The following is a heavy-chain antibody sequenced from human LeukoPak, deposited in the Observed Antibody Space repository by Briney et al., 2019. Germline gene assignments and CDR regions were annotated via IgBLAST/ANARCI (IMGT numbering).Heavy chain of an antibody. D-gene: IGHD2-15*01. V-gene: IGHV1-18*04. CDR3: ARDWSGYCSGGSCPYYFDF. CDR2: ISIYNGNR. J-gene: IGHJ4*02. CDR1: GYTFTSYG. Sequence: GASVKVSCKASGYTFTSYGISWERQAPGQGLEWMGRISIYNGNRNYPQKFQGRVTLTTDTSTSTACMELRSLTSDDTAVYYCARDWSGYCSGGSCPYYFDFWGQGTLVTVSS.